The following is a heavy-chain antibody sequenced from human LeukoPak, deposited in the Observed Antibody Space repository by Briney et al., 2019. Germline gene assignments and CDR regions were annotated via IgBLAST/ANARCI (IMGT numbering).Heavy chain of an antibody. CDR2: ISAYNGNT. CDR1: GYTFTSYG. V-gene: IGHV1-18*01. D-gene: IGHD5-18*01. CDR3: AREDYDRGYTSY. Sequence: ASVKVSCKASGYTFTSYGISWVRQAPGQGLEWMGWISAYNGNTNYAQKLQGRVTMATDTSTSTAYMELRSLRSDDTAVYYCAREDYDRGYTSYWGQGTLVTVSS. J-gene: IGHJ4*02.